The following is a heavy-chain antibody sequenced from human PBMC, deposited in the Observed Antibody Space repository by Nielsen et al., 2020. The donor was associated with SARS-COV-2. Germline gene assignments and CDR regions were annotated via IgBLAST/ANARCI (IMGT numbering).Heavy chain of an antibody. D-gene: IGHD3-3*01. Sequence: RQAPGKALEWLALIYWDDDKRYSPSLKSRLTITKDTSKNQVVLTMTNMDPVDTATYYRAHTYYDFWSGYYPRYYYYGMDVWGQGTTVTVSS. J-gene: IGHJ6*02. CDR2: IYWDDDK. V-gene: IGHV2-5*02. CDR3: AHTYYDFWSGYYPRYYYYGMDV.